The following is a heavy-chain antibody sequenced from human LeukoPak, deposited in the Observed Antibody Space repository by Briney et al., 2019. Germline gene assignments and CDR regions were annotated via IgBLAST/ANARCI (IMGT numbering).Heavy chain of an antibody. J-gene: IGHJ4*02. D-gene: IGHD2-15*01. CDR2: ISGSGGST. Sequence: GGSLRLSCAVSGFTFSSYAMTWVRQAPGKGLEWVSAISGSGGSTYYADSVKGRFTISRDNSKNTLFLQLNSLRVEDTAIYYCANDEGCSGDNCYSGSQLIGHWGQGTLVTVSS. V-gene: IGHV3-23*01. CDR1: GFTFSSYA. CDR3: ANDEGCSGDNCYSGSQLIGH.